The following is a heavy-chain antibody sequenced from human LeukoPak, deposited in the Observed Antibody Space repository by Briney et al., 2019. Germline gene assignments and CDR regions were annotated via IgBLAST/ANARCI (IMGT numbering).Heavy chain of an antibody. J-gene: IGHJ6*04. D-gene: IGHD3-10*02. Sequence: GGSLRLSCAAYGFTFSSYEMNWVRRAPGKGLEWVSYISSSGSTIYYADSVKGRFTISRDNAKNSLYLQMNSLRAEDTAVYYCAELGITMIGGVWGKGTTVTISS. CDR1: GFTFSSYE. CDR3: AELGITMIGGV. CDR2: ISSSGSTI. V-gene: IGHV3-48*03.